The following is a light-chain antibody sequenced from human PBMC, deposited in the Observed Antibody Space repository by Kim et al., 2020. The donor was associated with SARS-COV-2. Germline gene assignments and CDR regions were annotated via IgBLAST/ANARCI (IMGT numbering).Light chain of an antibody. CDR1: QSVPSAH. CDR3: QQYANSQWT. CDR2: ATS. J-gene: IGKJ1*01. Sequence: EIVLTQSPGTLSLSPGERATLSCRASQSVPSAHIAWYQQRPGQAPRLLIFATSRRATGIPDRFSGSGSGTDFSLIITKLEPEDFATYHCQQYANSQWTFGRGAKVEIK. V-gene: IGKV3-20*01.